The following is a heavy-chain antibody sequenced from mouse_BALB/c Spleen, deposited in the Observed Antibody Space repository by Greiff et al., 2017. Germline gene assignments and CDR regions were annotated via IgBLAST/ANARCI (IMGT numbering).Heavy chain of an antibody. CDR2: ISCYNGAT. J-gene: IGHJ4*01. V-gene: IGHV1S34*01. D-gene: IGHD2-14*01. Sequence: LVKTGASVKISCKASGYSFTGYYMHWVKQSHGKSLEWIGYISCYNGATSYNQKFKGKATFTLDTSSSTAYMQFNSLTSEDSAVYYCARVGYRYDGGYALDYWGQGTSVTVSS. CDR3: ARVGYRYDGGYALDY. CDR1: GYSFTGYY.